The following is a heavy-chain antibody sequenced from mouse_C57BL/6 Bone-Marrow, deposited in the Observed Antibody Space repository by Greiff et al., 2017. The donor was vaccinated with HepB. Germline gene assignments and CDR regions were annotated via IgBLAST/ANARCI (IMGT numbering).Heavy chain of an antibody. CDR2: ISSGGSYT. CDR3: ARFTANYAMDY. CDR1: GFTFSSYG. Sequence: EVHLVESGGDLVKPGGSLKLSCAASGFTFSSYGMSWVRQTPDKRLEWVATISSGGSYTYYPDSVKGRFTISRDNAKNTLYLQLSSLKSEDTAMYYCARFTANYAMDYWGQGTSVTVSS. D-gene: IGHD1-2*01. V-gene: IGHV5-6*01. J-gene: IGHJ4*01.